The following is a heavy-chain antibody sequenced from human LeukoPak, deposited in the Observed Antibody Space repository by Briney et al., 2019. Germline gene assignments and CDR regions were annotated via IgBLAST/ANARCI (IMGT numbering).Heavy chain of an antibody. Sequence: PGMSLRLSCAASGFTFSSYAMHWVRQAPGKGLEWVSVIYSGGSTYYADSVKGRFTISRDNSKNTLYLQMNSLRAEDTAVYYCARDNSAVAGYFDYWGQGTLVTVSS. CDR1: GFTFSSYA. V-gene: IGHV3-53*01. J-gene: IGHJ4*02. CDR3: ARDNSAVAGYFDY. D-gene: IGHD6-19*01. CDR2: IYSGGST.